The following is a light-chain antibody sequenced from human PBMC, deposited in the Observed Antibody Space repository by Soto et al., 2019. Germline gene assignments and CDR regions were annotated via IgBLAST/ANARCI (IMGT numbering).Light chain of an antibody. V-gene: IGKV3-15*01. J-gene: IGKJ5*01. CDR1: QSVAIN. Sequence: ERVMTQSPATLSVSPGERATLSCRASQSVAINLAWYQQKPGQAPRLLIYGASTMANDIPARFIGSGSGTEFPLTIDSLQSEDFAVYYCQQYHSEITFGQGTRLEIK. CDR2: GAS. CDR3: QQYHSEIT.